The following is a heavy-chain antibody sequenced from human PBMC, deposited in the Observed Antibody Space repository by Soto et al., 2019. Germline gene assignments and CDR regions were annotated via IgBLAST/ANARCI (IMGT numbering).Heavy chain of an antibody. J-gene: IGHJ5*01. CDR2: IIPVCGTA. CDR3: ARDFWGSYSFES. CDR1: GGVFRNYA. V-gene: IGHV1-69*01. Sequence: QVQLVQSGAEVKKPGSSVKVSCKASGGVFRNYAINWVRQAPGQGLEWMGGIIPVCGTADYRQKFQGRGTMTADESTTTAYTELTSLKAEDPDVYFCARDFWGSYSFESWGQGTLVTVAS. D-gene: IGHD1-26*01.